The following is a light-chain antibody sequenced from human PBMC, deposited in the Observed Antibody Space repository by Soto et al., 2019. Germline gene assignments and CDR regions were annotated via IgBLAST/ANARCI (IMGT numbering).Light chain of an antibody. J-gene: IGKJ1*01. CDR3: QQYNSYPRT. CDR1: QSVSSY. Sequence: EIVLTQSPATLSLSPGERATLSCRASQSVSSYLAWYQQKPGQAPRLLIYDASNRATGIPARFSGSGSGTDLTLTISSLEPEDFAVYYCQQYNSYPRTFGQGTKVEIK. V-gene: IGKV3-11*01. CDR2: DAS.